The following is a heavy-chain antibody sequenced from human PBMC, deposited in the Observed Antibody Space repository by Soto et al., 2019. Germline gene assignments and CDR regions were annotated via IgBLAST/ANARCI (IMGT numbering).Heavy chain of an antibody. CDR1: GGSISSGGYS. J-gene: IGHJ5*02. CDR2: IYHSGST. D-gene: IGHD6-13*01. CDR3: ARVQSSSWYLSNWFDP. V-gene: IGHV4-30-2*01. Sequence: SETMYLTCAVSGGSISSGGYSWSWIRQPPGKGLEWIGYIYHSGSTYYNPSLKSRVTISVDRSKNQFSLKLSSVTAADTAVYYCARVQSSSWYLSNWFDPWGQGTLVTVSS.